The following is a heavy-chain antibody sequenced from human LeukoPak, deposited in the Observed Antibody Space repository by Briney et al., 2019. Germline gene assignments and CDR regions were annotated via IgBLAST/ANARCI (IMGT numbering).Heavy chain of an antibody. D-gene: IGHD7-27*01. CDR3: AKTRFRWGHYFYYMDG. CDR2: ISYDGSNK. CDR1: RFAFNSFG. V-gene: IGHV3-30*18. J-gene: IGHJ6*03. Sequence: GSLRLSCAASRFAFNSFGMHWVRQAPGKGLEWVAVISYDGSNKYYADSVKGRFTISRDNSKNTLYLQMNSLMTEDTAVYYCAKTRFRWGHYFYYMDGWGKGTTVTVSS.